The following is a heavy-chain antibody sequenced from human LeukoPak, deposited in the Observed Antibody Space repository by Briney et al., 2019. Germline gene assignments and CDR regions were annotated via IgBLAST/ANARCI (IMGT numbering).Heavy chain of an antibody. D-gene: IGHD5-12*01. Sequence: PSETLSLTCAVSGGSISSSNWWSWVRQPPGKGLEWIGEIYHSGSTNYNPSLKSRVTISVDKSKNQFSLKLSSVTAADTAVYYCARVKRDIVATISDYWGQGTLVTVSS. V-gene: IGHV4-4*02. CDR1: GGSISSSNW. CDR2: IYHSGST. J-gene: IGHJ4*02. CDR3: ARVKRDIVATISDY.